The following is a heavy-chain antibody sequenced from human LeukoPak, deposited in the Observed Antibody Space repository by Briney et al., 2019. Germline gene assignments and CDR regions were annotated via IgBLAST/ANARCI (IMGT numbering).Heavy chain of an antibody. V-gene: IGHV3-53*01. CDR1: ELTVSSNY. CDR3: ATSPSYYGSAHYFDH. Sequence: GGSLRLSCAAAELTVSSNYMSWVRQAPGKGLEWVSVIYRDGSTYYADSVKGRFTISRDNSKNTMYLQMNSLGAEDTAVYYCATSPSYYGSAHYFDHWGQGTPVTVSS. J-gene: IGHJ4*02. D-gene: IGHD3-10*01. CDR2: IYRDGST.